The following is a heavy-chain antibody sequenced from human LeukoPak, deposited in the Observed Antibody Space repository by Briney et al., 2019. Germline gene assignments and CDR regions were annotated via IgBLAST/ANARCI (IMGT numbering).Heavy chain of an antibody. CDR3: ARDGYYYDSSGYYEKMYYFDY. CDR2: IYYSGST. D-gene: IGHD3-22*01. CDR1: GGSISSYY. J-gene: IGHJ4*02. V-gene: IGHV4-59*12. Sequence: SETLSLTCTVSGGSISSYYWSWIRQPPGKGLEWIGYIYYSGSTNYNPSLKSRVTMSVDTSKNQFSLKLSSVTAADTAVYYCARDGYYYDSSGYYEKMYYFDYWGQGTLVTVSS.